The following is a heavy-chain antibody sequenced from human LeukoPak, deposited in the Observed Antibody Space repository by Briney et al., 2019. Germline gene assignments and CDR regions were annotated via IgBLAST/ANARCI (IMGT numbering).Heavy chain of an antibody. CDR2: INAGNGNT. Sequence: GASVKVSCKASGYTFTIYAMHWVRQGPGQRVEWMGWINAGNGNTKYSQKFQGRVTITRDTSASTAYMELSSLRSEDTAVYYCARIHSLSYYYGMDVWGKGTTVTVSS. J-gene: IGHJ6*04. CDR3: ARIHSLSYYYGMDV. CDR1: GYTFTIYA. V-gene: IGHV1-3*01. D-gene: IGHD3-16*02.